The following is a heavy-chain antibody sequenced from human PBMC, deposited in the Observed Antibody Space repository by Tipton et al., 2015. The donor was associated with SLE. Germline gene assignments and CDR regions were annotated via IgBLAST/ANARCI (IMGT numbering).Heavy chain of an antibody. Sequence: SLRLSCAASGFTFSTYWMNWVRRAPGKGLEWVANIKQDGSDKYYEDSVKGRFTISRDNAKNSLYLQMGSLRAEDTAVYYCAGNFDYWGQGTLVTVSS. J-gene: IGHJ4*02. CDR2: IKQDGSDK. CDR3: AGNFDY. V-gene: IGHV3-7*01. CDR1: GFTFSTYW.